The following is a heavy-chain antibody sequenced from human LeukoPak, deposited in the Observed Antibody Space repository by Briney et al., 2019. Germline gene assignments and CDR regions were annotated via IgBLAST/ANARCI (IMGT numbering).Heavy chain of an antibody. J-gene: IGHJ4*02. CDR2: TSGSGGST. CDR3: AKEVAKGGGGY. CDR1: GYTFSSYG. V-gene: IGHV3-23*01. D-gene: IGHD5-12*01. Sequence: PGGSLRLSCAASGYTFSSYGMSWVRQAPGKGLEWVSATSGSGGSTYYADSVKGRFTISRDNSKNTLYLQMNSLRAEDTAVHYCAKEVAKGGGGYWGQGTLVTVSS.